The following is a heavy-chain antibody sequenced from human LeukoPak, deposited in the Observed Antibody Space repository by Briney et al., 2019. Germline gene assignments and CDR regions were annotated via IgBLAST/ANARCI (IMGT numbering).Heavy chain of an antibody. J-gene: IGHJ4*02. D-gene: IGHD4-23*01. CDR1: GGSISSSSYY. CDR2: IYYSGST. Sequence: SETLSLTCTVSGGSISSSSYYWGWIRQPPGKGLEWIGSIYYSGSTYYNPSLKSRVTISVDTSKNQFSLKLSSVTAADTAVYYCAREPDYGGNSGSFDYWGQGTLVTVSS. CDR3: AREPDYGGNSGSFDY. V-gene: IGHV4-39*07.